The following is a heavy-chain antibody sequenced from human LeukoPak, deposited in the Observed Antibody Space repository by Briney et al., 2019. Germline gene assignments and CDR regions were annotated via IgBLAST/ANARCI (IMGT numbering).Heavy chain of an antibody. CDR2: ISSSGSTI. D-gene: IGHD3-9*01. V-gene: IGHV3-48*03. CDR1: GFTFSSYE. J-gene: IGHJ4*02. Sequence: GGSLRLSCAASGFTFSSYEMNWVRQAPGKGLEWVSYISSSGSTIYYADSVKGRFTISRDNSKNTLYLQMNSLRAEDTAVYYCAKDRRRNYDILTGPIDDWGQGTLVTVSS. CDR3: AKDRRRNYDILTGPIDD.